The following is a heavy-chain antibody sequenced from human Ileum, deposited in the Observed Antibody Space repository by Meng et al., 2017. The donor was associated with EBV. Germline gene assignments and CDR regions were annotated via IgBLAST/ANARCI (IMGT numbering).Heavy chain of an antibody. CDR2: IYGFSGNT. V-gene: IGHV1-3*01. CDR1: GYGFTNYA. D-gene: IGHD1-26*01. Sequence: QGQSVQSGYGVKQPGASVKVSCKTSGYGFTNYAIHWVRQAPGQRPECMGWIYGFSGNTNYAQTLQGRVTMTTDTSTSTAYMELGSLRSDDTAVYYCARVEVGITSGDYWGQGTLATVS. CDR3: ARVEVGITSGDY. J-gene: IGHJ4*02.